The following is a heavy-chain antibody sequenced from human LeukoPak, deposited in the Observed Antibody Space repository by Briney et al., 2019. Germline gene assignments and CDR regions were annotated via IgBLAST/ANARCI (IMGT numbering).Heavy chain of an antibody. D-gene: IGHD6-13*01. Sequence: GGSLRLSCAASGFTFSSYAMSWVRQAPGKGLKWVSAISGSGGSTYYADSVKGRFTISRDNSKNTLYLQMNSLRAEDTAVYYCASPPSSSWPHFDYWGPGTLVTASS. CDR3: ASPPSSSWPHFDY. J-gene: IGHJ4*02. CDR1: GFTFSSYA. V-gene: IGHV3-23*01. CDR2: ISGSGGST.